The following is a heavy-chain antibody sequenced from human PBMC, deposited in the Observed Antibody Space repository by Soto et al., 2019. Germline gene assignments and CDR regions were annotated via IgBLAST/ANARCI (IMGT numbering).Heavy chain of an antibody. CDR3: ARGVVPAANDY. CDR2: IYYSGST. CDR1: GCSLRSYY. J-gene: IGHJ4*02. V-gene: IGHV4-59*01. Sequence: SETLSLTRTVSGCSLRSYYLSWVRQPPGKGLEWIGYIYYSGSTNYNPSLKSRVTISVDTSKNQFSLKLSSVTAADTAVYYCARGVVPAANDYWGQGTLVTVSS. D-gene: IGHD2-2*01.